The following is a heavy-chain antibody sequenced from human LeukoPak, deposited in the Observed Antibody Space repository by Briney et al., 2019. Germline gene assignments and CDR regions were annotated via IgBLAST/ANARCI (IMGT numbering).Heavy chain of an antibody. CDR1: GGSFSGYY. D-gene: IGHD1-26*01. Sequence: SETLSLTCAVDGGSFSGYYWSWIRQPPGKGLEWIGYIYHSGTTNYNPSLKSRVTISVDTSKSQFSLKLSSVTAADTAIYYCARNIVGPRQVDYWGQGTLVTVSS. CDR3: ARNIVGPRQVDY. CDR2: IYHSGTT. V-gene: IGHV4-59*01. J-gene: IGHJ4*02.